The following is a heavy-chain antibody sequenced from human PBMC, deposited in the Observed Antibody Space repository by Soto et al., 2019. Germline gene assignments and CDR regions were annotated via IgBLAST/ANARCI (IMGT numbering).Heavy chain of an antibody. CDR2: IIPIFGTA. D-gene: IGHD5-12*01. CDR1: GGTFGSYA. J-gene: IGHJ4*02. Sequence: SVKVSCKASGGTFGSYAISWVRQAPGQGLEWMGGIIPIFGTANYAQKFQGRVTITADESTSTAYMELSSLRSEDTAVYYCARCKTESGYGPFDYWGQGTLVTVSS. V-gene: IGHV1-69*13. CDR3: ARCKTESGYGPFDY.